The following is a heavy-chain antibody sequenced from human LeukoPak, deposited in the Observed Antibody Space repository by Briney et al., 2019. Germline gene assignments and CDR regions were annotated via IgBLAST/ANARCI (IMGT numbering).Heavy chain of an antibody. J-gene: IGHJ3*02. CDR2: IYTSGST. D-gene: IGHD1-26*01. CDR1: GGSISSYY. Sequence: PSETLSLTCTVSGGSISSYYRSWIRQPAGKGLEWIGRIYTSGSTNYNPSLKSRVTMSVDTSKNQFSLKLSSVTAADTAVYYCAREGVGATMSNAFDIWGQGTMVTVSS. CDR3: AREGVGATMSNAFDI. V-gene: IGHV4-4*07.